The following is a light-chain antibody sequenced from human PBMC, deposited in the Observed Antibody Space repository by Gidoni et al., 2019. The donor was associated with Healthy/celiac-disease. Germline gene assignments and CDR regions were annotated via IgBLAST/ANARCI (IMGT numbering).Light chain of an antibody. Sequence: EIVLTQSPGTLSLSPGERATLSCRASQSVSSYLAWYQQKPGQAPRLLSYAESNRATGIPDRFSGSGSGTDFTLTISRLEPEDFAVYYCQQYLSFWTFGQGTKVEIK. CDR1: QSVSSY. CDR3: QQYLSFWT. CDR2: AES. V-gene: IGKV3-20*01. J-gene: IGKJ1*01.